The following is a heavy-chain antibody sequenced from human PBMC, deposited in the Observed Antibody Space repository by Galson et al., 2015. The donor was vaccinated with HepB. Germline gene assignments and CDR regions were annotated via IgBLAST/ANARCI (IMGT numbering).Heavy chain of an antibody. Sequence: SVKVSCKASGYTFTSYAMHWVRQAPGQRLEWMGWINAGNGNTKYSQKFQGRVTITRDTSASTAYMELSSLRSEDTAVYYCARGSSGWYLIGYFDLWGRGTLVTVSS. J-gene: IGHJ2*01. CDR2: INAGNGNT. D-gene: IGHD6-19*01. V-gene: IGHV1-3*01. CDR1: GYTFTSYA. CDR3: ARGSSGWYLIGYFDL.